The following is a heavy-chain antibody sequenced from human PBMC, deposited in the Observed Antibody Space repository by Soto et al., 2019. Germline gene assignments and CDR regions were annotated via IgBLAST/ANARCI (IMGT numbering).Heavy chain of an antibody. V-gene: IGHV4-31*02. Sequence: QVRLQEWGPGLVKPSQTLSLKCSVSGGSITTGGRYWSWIRQLPGKGLEWIGDIYYSGNTYYNASLKSRSTLSVEAAKNQFPLKLSSVAGGDTGVYYCAQGLGFTGGDGFDIWGQGRLVTVSS. CDR3: AQGLGFTGGDGFDI. D-gene: IGHD1-1*01. CDR2: IYYSGNT. J-gene: IGHJ3*02. CDR1: GGSITTGGRY.